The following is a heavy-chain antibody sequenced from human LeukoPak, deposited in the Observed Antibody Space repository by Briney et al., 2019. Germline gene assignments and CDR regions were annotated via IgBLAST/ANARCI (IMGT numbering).Heavy chain of an antibody. CDR3: ARHPIMVRGVISYFDY. J-gene: IGHJ4*02. Sequence: SETLSLTCTVSGGSISSYYWSWIRQPPGKGLEWIGYIYYSGSTNYNPSLKSRVTISVDTSKNQFSLKLSSVTAADTAVYYCARHPIMVRGVISYFDYWGQGTLVTVSS. V-gene: IGHV4-59*01. CDR1: GGSISSYY. CDR2: IYYSGST. D-gene: IGHD3-10*01.